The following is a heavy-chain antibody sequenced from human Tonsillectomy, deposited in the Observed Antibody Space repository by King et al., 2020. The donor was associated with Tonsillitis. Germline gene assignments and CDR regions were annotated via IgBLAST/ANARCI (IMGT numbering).Heavy chain of an antibody. Sequence: QFTLKESGPALVKPTQTLTLTCTFSGFSLSTSGMCVSWIRQPPGKALEWLARIDWDDDKYYSTSLKTRLTISKDTSKNQVVLTMTNMDPVDTATYYCARIRKDSSGWYFLDYWGQGTLVTVSS. CDR2: IDWDDDK. CDR1: GFSLSTSGMC. V-gene: IGHV2-70*15. D-gene: IGHD6-19*01. J-gene: IGHJ4*02. CDR3: ARIRKDSSGWYFLDY.